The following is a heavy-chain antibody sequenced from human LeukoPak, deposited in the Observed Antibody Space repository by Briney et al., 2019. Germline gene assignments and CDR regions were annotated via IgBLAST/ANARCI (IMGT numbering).Heavy chain of an antibody. J-gene: IGHJ4*02. Sequence: PGGPLRLSCAASGFTFSSYAMSWVRQAPGKGLGWVSLISSSGDSAYFADPVKGRFTISRDNSKNTLYLQMNSLRAEDTAVYYCAKDIRGYSYGYIDYWGQGTLVTVSS. V-gene: IGHV3-23*01. CDR2: ISSSGDSA. CDR1: GFTFSSYA. D-gene: IGHD5-18*01. CDR3: AKDIRGYSYGYIDY.